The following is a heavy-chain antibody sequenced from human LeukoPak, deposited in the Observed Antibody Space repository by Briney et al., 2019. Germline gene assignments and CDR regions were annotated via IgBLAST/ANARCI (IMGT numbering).Heavy chain of an antibody. Sequence: ASVNVSCKASGGTFSSYAISWVRQAPGQGLEWMGGIIPIFGTANYAQKFQGRVTITADESTSTAYMELSSLRSEDTAVYYCASEGSTSCDVWGKGTTVTVSS. CDR1: GGTFSSYA. CDR2: IIPIFGTA. CDR3: ASEGSTSCDV. V-gene: IGHV1-69*01. J-gene: IGHJ6*04. D-gene: IGHD2-2*01.